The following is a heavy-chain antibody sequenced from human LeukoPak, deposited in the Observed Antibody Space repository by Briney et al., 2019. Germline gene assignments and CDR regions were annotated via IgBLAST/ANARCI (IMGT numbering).Heavy chain of an antibody. CDR1: GGSISSSSYY. CDR2: IYYSGTT. D-gene: IGHD6-19*01. CDR3: ARQMRTAVAGPNFDY. V-gene: IGHV4-39*01. Sequence: SETLSLTCTVSGGSISSSSYYWGWIRQPPGKGLEWIGSIYYSGTTYYNPSLKSRVTISVDTSKNQFSLKLSPVTAADTAVYYCARQMRTAVAGPNFDYWGQGTLVTVSS. J-gene: IGHJ4*02.